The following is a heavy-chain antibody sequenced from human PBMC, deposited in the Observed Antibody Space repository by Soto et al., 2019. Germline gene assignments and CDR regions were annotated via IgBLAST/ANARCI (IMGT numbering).Heavy chain of an antibody. CDR3: AFCSGSGWHYHFDY. CDR1: GGSLSGYY. D-gene: IGHD6-19*01. Sequence: SETLSLTCAVYGGSLSGYYWSWIRQPPGKGLEWIGEINHGGSTTYNPSLKSRVTISVDTSNNQFSLKLDSVTAADTAVYYCAFCSGSGWHYHFDYRGQGTLVPGSS. J-gene: IGHJ4*02. CDR2: INHGGST. V-gene: IGHV4-34*01.